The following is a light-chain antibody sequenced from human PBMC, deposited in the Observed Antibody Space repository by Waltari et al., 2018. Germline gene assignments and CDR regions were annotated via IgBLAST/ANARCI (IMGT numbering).Light chain of an antibody. CDR1: TSNIGDNY. V-gene: IGLV1-51*01. CDR3: VTWDGSLSVGV. J-gene: IGLJ2*01. CDR2: HGY. Sequence: VLTQPPSLSAAPGQTVTLPCAGTTSNIGDNYVSWYQQFPVTAPKLLIYHGYSRPSGIPGRFAGSKSGTSATLTIIGLQNGDEADYYCVTWDGSLSVGVFGGGTKLTVL.